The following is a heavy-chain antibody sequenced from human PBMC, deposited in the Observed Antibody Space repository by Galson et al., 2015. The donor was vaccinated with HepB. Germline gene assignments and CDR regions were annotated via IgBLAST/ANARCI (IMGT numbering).Heavy chain of an antibody. CDR1: GFTFSSYA. CDR3: AKGGPTWYYYDSSGSPWGYFDY. D-gene: IGHD3-22*01. J-gene: IGHJ4*02. CDR2: ISGSGGST. Sequence: SLRLSCAASGFTFSSYAMSWVRQAPGKGLEWVSAISGSGGSTYYADSVKGRFTISRDNSKNTLYLQMNSLRAEDTAVYYCAKGGPTWYYYDSSGSPWGYFDYWGQGTLVTVSS. V-gene: IGHV3-23*01.